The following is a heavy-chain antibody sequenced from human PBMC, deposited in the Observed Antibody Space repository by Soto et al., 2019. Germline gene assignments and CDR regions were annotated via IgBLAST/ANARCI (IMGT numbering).Heavy chain of an antibody. Sequence: SSETLSLTCTVSGGSISSGDYYWSWIRQPPGKGLEWIGYIYYSGSTYYNPSLKSRVTISVDTSKNQFSLKLSSVTAADTAMYYCARGPTTEKVASWGQGILVTVSS. CDR3: ARGPTTEKVAS. J-gene: IGHJ4*02. V-gene: IGHV4-30-4*01. CDR1: GGSISSGDYY. CDR2: IYYSGST.